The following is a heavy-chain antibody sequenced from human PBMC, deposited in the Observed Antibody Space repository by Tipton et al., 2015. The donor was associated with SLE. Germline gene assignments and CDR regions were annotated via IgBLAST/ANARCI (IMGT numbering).Heavy chain of an antibody. CDR2: IYHSGST. Sequence: TLSLTCAVSGGSISSGGYSWSWIRQPPGKGLEWIGYIYHSGSTYYNPSLKSRVTISVDTSKNQFSLKLSSVTAADTAVYYCARRRFWYFDLWGRGTLVTVSS. CDR3: ARRRFWYFDL. CDR1: GGSISSGGYS. V-gene: IGHV4-30-2*01. J-gene: IGHJ2*01.